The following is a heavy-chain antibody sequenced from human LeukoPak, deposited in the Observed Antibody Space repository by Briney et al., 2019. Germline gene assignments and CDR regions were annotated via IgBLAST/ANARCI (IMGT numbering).Heavy chain of an antibody. CDR3: ARQSYLGSGKTPRGHDAFDI. J-gene: IGHJ3*02. V-gene: IGHV1-18*01. CDR2: INTYKGGT. D-gene: IGHD3-10*01. Sequence: ASVKVSCKVSAYTFSNYGISWVRQAPGQGLEWMGWINTYKGGTNYAQKFQGRVTMTTDTSTSTAYVELRSLRSDDTAVYFCARQSYLGSGKTPRGHDAFDIWGQGTWVTVSS. CDR1: AYTFSNYG.